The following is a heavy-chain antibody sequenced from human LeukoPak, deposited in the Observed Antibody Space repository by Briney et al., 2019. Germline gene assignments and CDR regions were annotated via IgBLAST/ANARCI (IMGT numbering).Heavy chain of an antibody. CDR3: ARYIPVDDYFDP. CDR2: LNPNSGAT. D-gene: IGHD4-11*01. J-gene: IGHJ5*02. Sequence: ASVKVSCKASGYTFTGYYLHWVRQAPGQGLEWMGWLNPNSGATKYAQKFQGRVTMTRDTSITTAYMELNRLTYDDTAMYYCARYIPVDDYFDPWGQGTLVTVSS. CDR1: GYTFTGYY. V-gene: IGHV1-2*02.